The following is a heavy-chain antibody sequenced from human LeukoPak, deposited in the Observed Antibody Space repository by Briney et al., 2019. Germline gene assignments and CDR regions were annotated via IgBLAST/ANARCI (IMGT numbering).Heavy chain of an antibody. CDR1: GFTFSSYA. CDR2: ISSNGGST. D-gene: IGHD2-2*01. V-gene: IGHV3-64*01. Sequence: GGSLRLSCAASGFTFSSYAMHWVRQAPGKGLEYVSAISSNGGSTYYANSVKGRFTISRDNSKNTLYLQMGSLRAEDMAVYYCVTSISAAMAPFDYWGQGTLVTVSS. CDR3: VTSISAAMAPFDY. J-gene: IGHJ4*02.